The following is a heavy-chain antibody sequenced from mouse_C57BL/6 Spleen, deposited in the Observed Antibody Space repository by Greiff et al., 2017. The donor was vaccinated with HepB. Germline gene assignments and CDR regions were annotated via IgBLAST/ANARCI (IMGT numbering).Heavy chain of an antibody. CDR3: AREDTTVVADY. CDR1: GYTFTDYY. J-gene: IGHJ2*01. D-gene: IGHD1-1*01. CDR2: IYPGSGNT. Sequence: VMLVESGAELVRPGASVKLSCKASGYTFTDYYINWVKQRPGQGLEWIARIYPGSGNTYYNEKFKGKATLTAEKSSSTAYMQLSSLTSEDSAVYFCAREDTTVVADYWGQGTTLTVSS. V-gene: IGHV1-76*01.